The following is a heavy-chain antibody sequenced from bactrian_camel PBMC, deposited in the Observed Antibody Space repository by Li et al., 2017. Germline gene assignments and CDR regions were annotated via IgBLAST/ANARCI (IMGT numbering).Heavy chain of an antibody. CDR3: AADKWYQGGCQGELTTDFTF. CDR2: ADGGSGT. D-gene: IGHD1*01. Sequence: QLVESGGGSVEAGGSLRLSCGVSGFPHRPTCMAWFRQKPGKEREGVATADGGSGTLYADSVKGRFTISRDNAKNMVYLQLNNLKPEDTAMYYCAADKWYQGGCQGELTTDFTFWGQGTQVTVS. V-gene: IGHV3S25*01. CDR1: GFPHRPTC. J-gene: IGHJ4*01.